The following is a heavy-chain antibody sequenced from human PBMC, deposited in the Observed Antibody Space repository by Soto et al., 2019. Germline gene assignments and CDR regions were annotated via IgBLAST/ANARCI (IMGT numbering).Heavy chain of an antibody. CDR2: IDGDGTT. D-gene: IGHD2-2*02. CDR3: HIYGS. CDR1: GLTVSNKY. Sequence: EVQLVESGGGLIQPGGFLRLSCAASGLTVSNKYMSWVRQAPGKGLEWVSVIDGDGTTKYADSVKGRFTISRDNSKNTLYLQVNSLRAEDTAMYYCHIYGSWGQGTLVTVSS. J-gene: IGHJ5*02. V-gene: IGHV3-53*01.